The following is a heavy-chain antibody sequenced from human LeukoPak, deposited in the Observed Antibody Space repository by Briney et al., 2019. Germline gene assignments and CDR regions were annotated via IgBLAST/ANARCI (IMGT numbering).Heavy chain of an antibody. Sequence: GGSLRLSCAASGFIFGSYWMGWVRHAPGKGLEWVANIKQDGTEKYYVDSVKGRFTISRDNAKNTLYLQMSSLRAEDTAVYYCARLYSYGTVDYWGQGTLVTVSS. V-gene: IGHV3-7*01. CDR2: IKQDGTEK. D-gene: IGHD2/OR15-2a*01. J-gene: IGHJ4*02. CDR1: GFIFGSYW. CDR3: ARLYSYGTVDY.